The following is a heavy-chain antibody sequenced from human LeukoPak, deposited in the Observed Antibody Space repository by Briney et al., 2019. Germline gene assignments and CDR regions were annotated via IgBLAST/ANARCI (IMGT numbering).Heavy chain of an antibody. D-gene: IGHD2-2*01. CDR3: AKIPKGGYFDY. Sequence: GRSLRLSCAASGFTFSNYAMHWVRQAPGEGLEWVAVVSDDGTNTYSADSVKGRFTISRGNSKNTLSLQMNSLRAEDTAVYYCAKIPKGGYFDYWGQGTLVTVSS. CDR2: VSDDGTNT. V-gene: IGHV3-30-3*02. CDR1: GFTFSNYA. J-gene: IGHJ4*02.